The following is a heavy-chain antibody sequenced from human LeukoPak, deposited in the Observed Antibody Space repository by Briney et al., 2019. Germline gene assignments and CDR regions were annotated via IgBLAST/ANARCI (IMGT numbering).Heavy chain of an antibody. Sequence: SETLSLTCTVSGGSISSSRYCGGWIRQPPGKWREWAGSIYYSGSTYYNPSLKSRVTISVDTSKNQFSLKLSSVTAADTAVYYCARLGDGYNSIIDYWGQGTLVTVSS. D-gene: IGHD5-24*01. V-gene: IGHV4-39*01. CDR2: IYYSGST. J-gene: IGHJ4*02. CDR3: ARLGDGYNSIIDY. CDR1: GGSISSSRYC.